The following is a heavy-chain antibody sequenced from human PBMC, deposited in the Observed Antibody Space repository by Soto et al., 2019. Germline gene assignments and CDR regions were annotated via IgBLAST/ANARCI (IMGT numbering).Heavy chain of an antibody. J-gene: IGHJ4*02. CDR1: GFIFSNYV. CDR3: AKRPRALLTFDS. Sequence: EVQLVDSGGGLVQPGGSLRLSCAASGFIFSNYVMSWVRQAPGKGLEWVSSISDCGGTSYYADSVKGRFTISRDNSNNTLYVPMNSLRAEDTAIYYCAKRPRALLTFDSWGQGTLVAVSS. D-gene: IGHD1-26*01. CDR2: ISDCGGTS. V-gene: IGHV3-23*04.